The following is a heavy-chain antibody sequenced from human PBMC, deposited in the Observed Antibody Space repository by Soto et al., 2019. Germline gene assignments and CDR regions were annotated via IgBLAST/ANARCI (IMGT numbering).Heavy chain of an antibody. CDR1: GFTFSSYA. CDR2: ISGSGGST. D-gene: IGHD6-19*01. Sequence: EVQLLESGGGLVQPGGSLRLSCAASGFTFSSYAMSWVRQAPGKGLEWLSAISGSGGSTYYADSVKGRFTISRDNSKNTLYLQMNSLRAEDTAVYYCAKGSSGWYERFDYWGQGTLVTVSS. CDR3: AKGSSGWYERFDY. J-gene: IGHJ4*02. V-gene: IGHV3-23*01.